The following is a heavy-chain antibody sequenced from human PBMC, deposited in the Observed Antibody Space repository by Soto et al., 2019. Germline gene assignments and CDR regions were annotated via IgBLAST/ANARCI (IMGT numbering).Heavy chain of an antibody. CDR2: IWHDASHE. Sequence: GGSLRLSCATSGFTFRSYWMSWVRQAPGKGLECVAVIWHDASHEYYGDSVQGRFTISRDNSKHLLYLQMNSLRAEDTAVYYCAREGGDEWIDYYYYGMDVWGHGTTVTVSS. CDR3: AREGGDEWIDYYYYGMDV. J-gene: IGHJ6*02. V-gene: IGHV3-33*01. CDR1: GFTFRSYW. D-gene: IGHD2-21*02.